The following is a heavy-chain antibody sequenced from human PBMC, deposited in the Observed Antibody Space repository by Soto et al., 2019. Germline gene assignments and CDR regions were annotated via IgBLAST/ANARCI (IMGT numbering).Heavy chain of an antibody. J-gene: IGHJ4*02. CDR3: ARDGVAVAGGGPDKPIPYPLDY. V-gene: IGHV1-2*04. Sequence: QVQLVQSGAEVKKPGASVKVSCKASGYTFTGYYMHWVRQAPGQGLEWMGWINPHSGGTNYAQKYQGWVSMTRDTSSSTAYMELSRLRSDYTAVYYCARDGVAVAGGGPDKPIPYPLDYCGQGTLVTVSS. CDR2: INPHSGGT. D-gene: IGHD6-19*01. CDR1: GYTFTGYY.